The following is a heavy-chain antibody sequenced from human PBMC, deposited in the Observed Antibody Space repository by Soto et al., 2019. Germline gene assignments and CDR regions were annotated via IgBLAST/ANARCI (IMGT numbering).Heavy chain of an antibody. J-gene: IGHJ3*02. CDR3: ARDIAAQTSRWTDAFDI. Sequence: GGSLRLSCAASGFTCSSYGMHWVRQAPGKGLEWVSVIWYDGTNKYYVYSVKGRFTISKDNSKNTLYLQMKRLRAEDTAIYYCARDIAAQTSRWTDAFDIWGKRTMVTVSS. CDR2: IWYDGTNK. V-gene: IGHV3-33*01. CDR1: GFTCSSYG. D-gene: IGHD6-13*01.